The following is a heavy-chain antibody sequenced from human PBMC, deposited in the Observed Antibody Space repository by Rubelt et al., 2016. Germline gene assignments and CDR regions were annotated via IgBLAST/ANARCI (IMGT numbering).Heavy chain of an antibody. CDR1: GLTFSIYA. CDR2: VSGSGGIT. D-gene: IGHD3-3*01. J-gene: IGHJ6*02. Sequence: GGSLRLSCAASGLTFSIYAMNWVRQAPGKGLEWVSVVSGSGGITYYADSVKGRCTISRDNSKNTLYLKMNSLRAEDTAVYYCAKFVGFGVSYYGMDVWGQGTTVTVSS. CDR3: AKFVGFGVSYYGMDV. V-gene: IGHV3-23*01.